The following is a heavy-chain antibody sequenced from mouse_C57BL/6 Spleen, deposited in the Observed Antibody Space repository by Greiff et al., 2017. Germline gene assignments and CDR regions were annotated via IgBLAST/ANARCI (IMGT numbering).Heavy chain of an antibody. CDR2: IWSGGGT. CDR1: GFSLTSYG. D-gene: IGHD2-4*01. Sequence: QVQLKESGPGLVQPSQCLSISCTVSGFSLTSYGVHWVRQSPGKGLEWLGVIWSGGGTDYNAAFISRLSISKDNSKSQVFFKMNSLRADDTAIYYCARSSYDYDGDWYFDVWGTGTTVTVSS. V-gene: IGHV2-2*01. CDR3: ARSSYDYDGDWYFDV. J-gene: IGHJ1*03.